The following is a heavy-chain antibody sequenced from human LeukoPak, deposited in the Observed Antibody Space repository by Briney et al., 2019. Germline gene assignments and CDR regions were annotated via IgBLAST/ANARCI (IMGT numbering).Heavy chain of an antibody. CDR2: IIPIFGTA. J-gene: IGHJ4*02. CDR3: AREGRSGWTDGDLKFDY. Sequence: ASVKVSCKASGGTFSSYAISWVRQAPGQGREWRGGIIPIFGTANYAHKFQGRVTITADESTSTAYMELSSLISEDTAVYYCAREGRSGWTDGDLKFDYWGQGTRVTVSS. V-gene: IGHV1-69*13. D-gene: IGHD6-19*01. CDR1: GGTFSSYA.